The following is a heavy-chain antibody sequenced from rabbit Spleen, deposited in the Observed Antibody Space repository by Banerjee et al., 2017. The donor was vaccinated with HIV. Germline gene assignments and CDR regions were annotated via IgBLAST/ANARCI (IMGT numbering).Heavy chain of an antibody. CDR3: ARDTSSSFSSYGMDL. CDR2: IDSGSSGFT. D-gene: IGHD1-1*01. Sequence: QEQLKESGGGLVQPGGSLKLSCKASGFTLSSYYMNWVRQAPGKGLEWIACIDSGSSGFTYFASWAKGRFTISKPSSTTVTLQMTSLTAADTATYFCARDTSSSFSSYGMDLWGPGTLVTVS. J-gene: IGHJ6*01. V-gene: IGHV1S45*01. CDR1: GFTLSSYYM.